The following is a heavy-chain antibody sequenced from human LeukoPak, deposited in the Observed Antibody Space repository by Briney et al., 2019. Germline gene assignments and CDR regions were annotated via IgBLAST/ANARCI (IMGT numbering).Heavy chain of an antibody. CDR2: IYYSGTT. V-gene: IGHV4-59*11. D-gene: IGHD6-19*01. Sequence: SETLSLTCTVSGGSISGHYWSWNRQPPGKGLEWIGYIYYSGTTNYNPSLKSRVTISVDTSKNQFSLKLSSVTAADTALYYCARFTAVSGTRFDYWGQGTLVTVSS. J-gene: IGHJ4*02. CDR1: GGSISGHY. CDR3: ARFTAVSGTRFDY.